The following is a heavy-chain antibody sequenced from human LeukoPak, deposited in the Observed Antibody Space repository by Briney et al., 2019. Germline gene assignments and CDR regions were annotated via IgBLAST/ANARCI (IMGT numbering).Heavy chain of an antibody. V-gene: IGHV1-18*01. J-gene: IGHJ4*02. Sequence: ASVKVYCKTSGYTFTSYYINWVRQAPGQGLEWVGWNSAYNRGTNYAQKFQGRVTMTIDTSTTTAYMDLTSLTSDDTAMYYCAKGGAMVATIDYWGQGTLLTVSS. D-gene: IGHD5-18*01. CDR2: NSAYNRGT. CDR3: AKGGAMVATIDY. CDR1: GYTFTSYY.